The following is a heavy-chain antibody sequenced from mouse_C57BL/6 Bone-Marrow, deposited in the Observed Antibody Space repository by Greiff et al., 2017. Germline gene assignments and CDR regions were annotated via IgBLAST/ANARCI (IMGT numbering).Heavy chain of an antibody. D-gene: IGHD3-2*02. CDR2: IHPNSGST. Sequence: QVQLQQPGAELVKPGASVKLSCKASGYTFPSYWMHWVKQRPGQGLEWIGMIHPNSGSTNYNEKFKSKATLTVDKSSSTAYMQLSSLTSEDSAVYYCARRLIIYYYAMDYWGQGTSVTVSS. J-gene: IGHJ4*01. V-gene: IGHV1-64*01. CDR3: ARRLIIYYYAMDY. CDR1: GYTFPSYW.